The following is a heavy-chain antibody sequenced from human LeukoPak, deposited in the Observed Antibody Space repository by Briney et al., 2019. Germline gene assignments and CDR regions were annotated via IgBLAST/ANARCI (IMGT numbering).Heavy chain of an antibody. Sequence: PGGSLRLSCAASGFTFKTYWMHWVRQAPGKGLVWVSHSNSDGSSTSYADSVRGRFTISRDNAKNTLYLQMNSLRADDTAVYYCARDLKGPVNDVFDMWGQGTMVTVSS. J-gene: IGHJ3*02. CDR1: GFTFKTYW. CDR2: SNSDGSST. V-gene: IGHV3-74*01. CDR3: ARDLKGPVNDVFDM. D-gene: IGHD4-23*01.